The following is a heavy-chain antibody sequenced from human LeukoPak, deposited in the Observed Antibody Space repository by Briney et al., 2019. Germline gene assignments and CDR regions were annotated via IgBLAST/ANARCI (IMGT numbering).Heavy chain of an antibody. CDR1: GGSISSYY. J-gene: IGHJ4*02. Sequence: SETLSLTCTVSGGSISSYYWSWIRQPPGKGLKWIGYIYYSGSTNYNPSLKSRVTISVDTPKNQFSLKLSSVTAADTAVYYCARSQWELLRFDYWGQGTLVTVPS. V-gene: IGHV4-59*01. CDR2: IYYSGST. D-gene: IGHD1-26*01. CDR3: ARSQWELLRFDY.